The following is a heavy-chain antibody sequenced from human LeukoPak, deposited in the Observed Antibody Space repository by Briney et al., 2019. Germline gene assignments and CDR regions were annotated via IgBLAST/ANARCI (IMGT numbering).Heavy chain of an antibody. CDR1: GGSFSGYY. CDR3: ARLKYDFWNGSQAAPFDY. CDR2: INHSGST. Sequence: SETLSLTCAVYGGSFSGYYWSWIRQPPGKGLEWIGEINHSGSTNYNPSLKSRVTISVDTSKNQFSLKLSSVTAADTAVYYCARLKYDFWNGSQAAPFDYWGQGTLVTVSS. J-gene: IGHJ4*02. V-gene: IGHV4-34*01. D-gene: IGHD3-3*01.